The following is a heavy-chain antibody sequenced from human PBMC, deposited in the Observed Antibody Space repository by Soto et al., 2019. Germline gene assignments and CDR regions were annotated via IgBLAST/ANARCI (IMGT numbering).Heavy chain of an antibody. CDR3: ARAHYDSSGYYIREAYYFDY. D-gene: IGHD3-22*01. J-gene: IGHJ4*02. CDR1: GGSISSGGYY. CDR2: IYYSGST. V-gene: IGHV4-31*03. Sequence: SETLSLTCTVSGGSISSGGYYWSWIRQHPGKGLEWIGYIYYSGSTYYNPSLKSRVTISVDTSKNQFSLKLSSVTAADTAVYYCARAHYDSSGYYIREAYYFDYWGQGTLVTVSS.